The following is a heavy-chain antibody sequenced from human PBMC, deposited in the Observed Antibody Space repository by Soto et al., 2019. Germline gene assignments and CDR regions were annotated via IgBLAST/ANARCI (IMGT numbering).Heavy chain of an antibody. J-gene: IGHJ6*02. V-gene: IGHV4-59*01. CDR3: ARDQGGEFLKGSGMDV. CDR1: GDSISRYY. Sequence: QVQLQESGPGLVKPSETLSLTCTVSGDSISRYYWSWIRLSPGKGLEWIGHIYYSGETNYNPSVKSGVTISGDGTKSRFSRKLSSVTAADTAVYYCARDQGGEFLKGSGMDVWGQGTTVTVSS. CDR2: IYYSGET. D-gene: IGHD3-10*01.